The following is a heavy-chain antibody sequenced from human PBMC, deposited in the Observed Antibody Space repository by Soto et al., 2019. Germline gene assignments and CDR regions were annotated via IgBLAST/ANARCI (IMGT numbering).Heavy chain of an antibody. D-gene: IGHD3-3*01. CDR2: ISYDGSNK. J-gene: IGHJ4*02. Sequence: PGGSLRLSCAASGFTFSSYAMHWVRQAPGKGLEWVAVISYDGSNKYYADSVKGRFTISRDNSKNTLYLQMNSLRAEDTAVYYCARVSLWSGYSLPLPGWGQGTLVTVSS. CDR1: GFTFSSYA. CDR3: ARVSLWSGYSLPLPG. V-gene: IGHV3-30-3*01.